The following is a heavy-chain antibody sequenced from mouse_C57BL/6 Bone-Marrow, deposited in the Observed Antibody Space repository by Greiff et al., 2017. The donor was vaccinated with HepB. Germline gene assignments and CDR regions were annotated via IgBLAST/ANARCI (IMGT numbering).Heavy chain of an antibody. CDR3: TTRGINWEHFDY. V-gene: IGHV14-4*01. CDR1: GFNIKDDY. Sequence: VQLQQSGAELVRPGASVKLSCTASGFNIKDDYMHWVKQRPEQGLEWIGWIDPENGDTEYASKFQGKATITADTSSNTAYLQLSSLTSEDTAVYYCTTRGINWEHFDYWGQGTTLTVSS. CDR2: IDPENGDT. J-gene: IGHJ2*01. D-gene: IGHD4-1*01.